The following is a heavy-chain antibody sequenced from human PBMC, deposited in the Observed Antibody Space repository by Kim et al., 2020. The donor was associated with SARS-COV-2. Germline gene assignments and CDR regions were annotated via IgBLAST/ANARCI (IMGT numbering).Heavy chain of an antibody. D-gene: IGHD3-3*01. Sequence: YHASSVKGRFTNSRDNSKNTLCLQMNSLGAEETAVYYWAKNLLGVGNDYWGQGTLVTVST. CDR3: AKNLLGVGNDY. J-gene: IGHJ4*02. V-gene: IGHV3-23*01.